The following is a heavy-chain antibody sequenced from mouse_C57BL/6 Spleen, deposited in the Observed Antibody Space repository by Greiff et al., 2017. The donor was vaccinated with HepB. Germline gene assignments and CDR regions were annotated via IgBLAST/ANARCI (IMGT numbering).Heavy chain of an antibody. V-gene: IGHV1-15*01. J-gene: IGHJ3*01. Sequence: QVQLQQSGAELVRPGASVTLSCKASGYTFTDYEMHWVKQTPVHGLEWIGAIDPETGGTAYNQKFKGKAILTADKSSSTAYMELRSLTSEDSAVYYCTRLLYDYDGGAPWFAYWGQGTLVTVSA. CDR2: IDPETGGT. D-gene: IGHD2-4*01. CDR3: TRLLYDYDGGAPWFAY. CDR1: GYTFTDYE.